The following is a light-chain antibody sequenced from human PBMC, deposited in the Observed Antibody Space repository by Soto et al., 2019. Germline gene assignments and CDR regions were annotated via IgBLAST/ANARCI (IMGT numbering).Light chain of an antibody. Sequence: QSALTQPRSVSGSPGQSVTISCTGTSSDVGGYNYVSWYQQHPGKAPKHMIYDVSKRPSGVPDRFSGSKSGNTASLTISGLQAEDEADYYCCSYAGSYTSYNYVFGTGTKLTVL. CDR2: DVS. V-gene: IGLV2-11*01. J-gene: IGLJ1*01. CDR3: CSYAGSYTSYNYV. CDR1: SSDVGGYNY.